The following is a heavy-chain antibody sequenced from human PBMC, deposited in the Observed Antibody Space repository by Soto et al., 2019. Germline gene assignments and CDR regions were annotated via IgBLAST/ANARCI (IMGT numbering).Heavy chain of an antibody. CDR1: AFTFSDYY. V-gene: IGHV3-11*01. Sequence: GGSLILSCAASAFTFSDYYMGWIRQAPGKGLEWLSYISGNGNTIYYADSVKGRFTVSRDNAKNLLYLQMNSLRAEDTAVYYCAASAVVAAHYWGQGALVTVSS. CDR3: AASAVVAAHY. CDR2: ISGNGNTI. J-gene: IGHJ4*02. D-gene: IGHD2-15*01.